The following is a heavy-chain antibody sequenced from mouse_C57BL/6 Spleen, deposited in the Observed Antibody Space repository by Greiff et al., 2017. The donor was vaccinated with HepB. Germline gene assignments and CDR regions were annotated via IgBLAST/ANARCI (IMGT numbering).Heavy chain of an antibody. J-gene: IGHJ2*01. CDR2: IDPETGGT. D-gene: IGHD3-2*02. V-gene: IGHV1-15*01. CDR3: TRAETAQGRNYFDY. CDR1: GYTFTDYE. Sequence: LVESGAELVRPGASVTLSCKASGYTFTDYEMHWVKQTPVHGLEWIGAIDPETGGTAYNQKFKGKAILTADKSSSTAYMELRSLTSEDSAVYYCTRAETAQGRNYFDYWGQGTTLTVSS.